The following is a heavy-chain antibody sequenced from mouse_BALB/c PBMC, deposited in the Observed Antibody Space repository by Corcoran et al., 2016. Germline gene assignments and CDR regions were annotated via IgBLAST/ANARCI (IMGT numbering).Heavy chain of an antibody. J-gene: IGHJ1*01. V-gene: IGHV14-3*02. CDR3: GRWDWYFDV. Sequence: EVQLQQSGAELVKPGASVKLSCTASGFNIKDTYMHWVKQRPEQGLEWIGRIDPANGNTKYDPKFQGKATITADTSSNTAYLQLSSLTSEDTCGQYGGRWDWYFDVWGAGTTVTVSS. CDR2: IDPANGNT. CDR1: GFNIKDTY.